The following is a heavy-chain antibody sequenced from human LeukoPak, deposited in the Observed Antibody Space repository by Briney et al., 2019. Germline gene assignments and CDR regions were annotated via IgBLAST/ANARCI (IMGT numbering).Heavy chain of an antibody. J-gene: IGHJ4*02. CDR2: ISSDGSNK. V-gene: IGHV3-30*03. CDR1: GFTFSSYG. D-gene: IGHD3-16*02. CDR3: ARDYVWGSDRYTDY. Sequence: PGRSLRLSCAASGFTFSSYGMHWVRQAPGKGLEWVAVISSDGSNKYYADSVKGRFTISRDNAKNSLYLQMNSLRAEDTAVYYCARDYVWGSDRYTDYWGQGTLVTVSS.